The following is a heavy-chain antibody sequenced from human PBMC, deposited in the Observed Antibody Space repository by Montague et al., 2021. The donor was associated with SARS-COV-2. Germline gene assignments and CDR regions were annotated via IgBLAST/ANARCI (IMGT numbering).Heavy chain of an antibody. D-gene: IGHD1-26*01. V-gene: IGHV4-31*03. CDR1: GGSMINGGYY. Sequence: TLSLTCNVSGGSMINGGYYWSWIRQPPGKGLEWIGYVYSGGTTXYNPSLKSRVTISEDMSKNQFSLRLSSVTAADTAVYYCARQGSGSYYNWFDPWGQGTLVTVSS. J-gene: IGHJ5*02. CDR3: ARQGSGSYYNWFDP. CDR2: VYSGGTT.